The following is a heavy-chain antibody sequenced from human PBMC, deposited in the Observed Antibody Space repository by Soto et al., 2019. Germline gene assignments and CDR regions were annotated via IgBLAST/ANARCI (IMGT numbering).Heavy chain of an antibody. Sequence: QVQLVESGGGMAQAGTSLRLSCTGSGFTFNSLSLHWVRQGPDKSLEWVAVVSFDGKVTYYADSVKGRFTVSRDISKNTIYLQANSLRPEDTAVYYCAREPYGDGQYFDYWGQGTPVTVSS. J-gene: IGHJ4*02. CDR2: VSFDGKVT. D-gene: IGHD2-21*02. V-gene: IGHV3-30*04. CDR1: GFTFNSLS. CDR3: AREPYGDGQYFDY.